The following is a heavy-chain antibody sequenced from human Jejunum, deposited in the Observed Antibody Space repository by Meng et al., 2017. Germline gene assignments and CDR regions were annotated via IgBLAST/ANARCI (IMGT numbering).Heavy chain of an antibody. D-gene: IGHD6-13*01. CDR2: IYWDDDK. V-gene: IGHV2-5*02. Sequence: QITLKESCSTLVKPTQNLTLTCTFSGFSLSTSGVGVGWLRQPPGKALECLALIYWDDDKRYTPSLKNRLTIAKDTSKNQVVLTMTNMDPVDTATYYCAHRLAYSTNYNVGWFDPWGQGTLVTVSS. J-gene: IGHJ5*02. CDR1: GFSLSTSGVG. CDR3: AHRLAYSTNYNVGWFDP.